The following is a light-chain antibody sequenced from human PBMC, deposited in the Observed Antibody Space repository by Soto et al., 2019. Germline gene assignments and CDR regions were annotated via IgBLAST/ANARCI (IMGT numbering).Light chain of an antibody. J-gene: IGKJ1*01. CDR1: QSIGDW. Sequence: DIQMTQSPSTLSASVGDRVSITCRASQSIGDWLAWYQQKPGKAPKLLIYNASNLQCGVPSRFSGSGSGTDFTLTISSLQPDDFETYYCQHYDSYSPTWTFGQGTKVDIK. CDR3: QHYDSYSPTWT. CDR2: NAS. V-gene: IGKV1-5*03.